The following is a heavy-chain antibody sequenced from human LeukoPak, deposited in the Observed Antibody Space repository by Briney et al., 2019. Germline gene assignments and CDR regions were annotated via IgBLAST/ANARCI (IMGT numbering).Heavy chain of an antibody. Sequence: SQTLSLTCTVSGGSINSGGYYWSWIRQPPGKGLEWIGYIYHSGNTYYNPSLKSRVTISVDRSKNQFSLKLSSVTAADTAVYFCVRVIGAPNYYYYMDVWGKGTTVTVSS. D-gene: IGHD3-22*01. CDR2: IYHSGNT. J-gene: IGHJ6*03. CDR3: VRVIGAPNYYYYMDV. V-gene: IGHV4-30-2*01. CDR1: GGSINSGGYY.